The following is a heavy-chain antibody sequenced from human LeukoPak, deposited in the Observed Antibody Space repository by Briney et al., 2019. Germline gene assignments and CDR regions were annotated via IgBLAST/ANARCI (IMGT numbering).Heavy chain of an antibody. CDR1: GFNFSIYS. J-gene: IGHJ4*02. D-gene: IGHD6-6*01. CDR3: AKDNTDGYSSSSGG. CDR2: ITRSSTTI. V-gene: IGHV3-48*01. Sequence: PGGSLRLSCAASGFNFSIYSMNWVRQAPGKGLEWVSYITRSSTTIYYADSVKGRFTISRDNAKNSLYLQMNSLRAEDTAVYYCAKDNTDGYSSSSGGWGQGTLVTVSS.